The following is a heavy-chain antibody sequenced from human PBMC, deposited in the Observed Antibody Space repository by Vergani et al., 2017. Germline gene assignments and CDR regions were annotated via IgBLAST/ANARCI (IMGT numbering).Heavy chain of an antibody. D-gene: IGHD3-16*02. V-gene: IGHV3-23*04. Sequence: EVQLVESGGGLVQPGGSLRLSCAASGFTFSSYSLSWVRPAPGKGLEWVSAISGSGGSTYYADSVKGRFTISRDNSKNTLYLQMNSLRAEDTAVYYCARQGCEGGVIGTNDYWGQGTLVTVSS. CDR2: ISGSGGST. CDR3: ARQGCEGGVIGTNDY. J-gene: IGHJ4*02. CDR1: GFTFSSYS.